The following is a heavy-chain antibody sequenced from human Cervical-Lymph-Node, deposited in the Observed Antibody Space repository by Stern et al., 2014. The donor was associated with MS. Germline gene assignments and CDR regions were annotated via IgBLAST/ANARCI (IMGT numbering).Heavy chain of an antibody. J-gene: IGHJ4*02. CDR2: FDPEDGEA. V-gene: IGHV1-24*01. CDR1: GSTLSGFS. CDR3: ATDYNY. Sequence: QVQLVQSGAEVKKPGASVKVSCKVSGSTLSGFSMHWVRQAPGKGLEWMGNFDPEDGEAIYAQRFQGRVTMTADTSTDTAYMELSSLRSEDTAVYYCATDYNYWGQGTLVTVSS. D-gene: IGHD4-11*01.